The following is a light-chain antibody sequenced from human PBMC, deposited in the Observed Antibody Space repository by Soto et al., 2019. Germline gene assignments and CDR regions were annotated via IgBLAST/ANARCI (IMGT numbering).Light chain of an antibody. J-gene: IGLJ1*01. CDR1: SSNIGAGYD. Sequence: QSVLTQPPSVSGAPGQRVTISCTESSSNIGAGYDVHWYQQLPGTAPKLLIHVNSNRPSGVPERFSGSKSGTSASLAITGLQAEDEADYYCQSYDSSLSAFFGTGTKLTVL. V-gene: IGLV1-40*01. CDR3: QSYDSSLSAF. CDR2: VNS.